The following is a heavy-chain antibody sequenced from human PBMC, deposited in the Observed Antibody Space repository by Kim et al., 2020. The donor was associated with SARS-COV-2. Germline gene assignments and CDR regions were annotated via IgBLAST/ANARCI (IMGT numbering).Heavy chain of an antibody. Sequence: SETLSLTRTVSGGSISSYYWSWIRQPPGKGLEWIGYIYYSGSTNYNPPLKSRVTISVDTSKNQFSLKLNSVTAADTAVYYCAREGGLYDGMDVWGQGTTVTVSS. CDR2: IYYSGST. CDR1: GGSISSYY. J-gene: IGHJ6*02. CDR3: AREGGLYDGMDV. V-gene: IGHV4-59*13.